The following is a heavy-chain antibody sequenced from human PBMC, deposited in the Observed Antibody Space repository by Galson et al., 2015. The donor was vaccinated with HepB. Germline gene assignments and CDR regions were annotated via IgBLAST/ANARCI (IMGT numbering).Heavy chain of an antibody. Sequence: SLRLSCAASGFTVSSNYMSWVRQAPGKGLECVSVIYSGSNTYYADSVKGRFTISRDNSKNTLYLQMNSLRAEDTAVYYCARDGRPDYGGMPFDYWGQGTLVTVSS. J-gene: IGHJ4*02. CDR1: GFTVSSNY. CDR2: IYSGSNT. D-gene: IGHD4-23*01. V-gene: IGHV3-53*01. CDR3: ARDGRPDYGGMPFDY.